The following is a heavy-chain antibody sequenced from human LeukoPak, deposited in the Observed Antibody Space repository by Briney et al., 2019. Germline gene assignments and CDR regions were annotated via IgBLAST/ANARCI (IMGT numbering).Heavy chain of an antibody. CDR2: IYYSGST. D-gene: IGHD2-21*01. Sequence: SETLSLTCTVSGGSISSSSYYWGWIRQPPGKGLEWIGYIYYSGSTNYNPSLKSRVTISVDTSKNQFSLKLSSVTAADTAVYYCARASRGGDVGYWGQGTLVTVSS. CDR3: ARASRGGDVGY. J-gene: IGHJ4*02. CDR1: GGSISSSSYY. V-gene: IGHV4-61*05.